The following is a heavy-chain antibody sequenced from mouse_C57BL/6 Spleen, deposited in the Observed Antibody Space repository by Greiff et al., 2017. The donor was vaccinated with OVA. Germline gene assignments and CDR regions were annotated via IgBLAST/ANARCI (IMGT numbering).Heavy chain of an antibody. V-gene: IGHV1-58*01. Sequence: EVQLQQSGAELVRPGSSVKMSCKTSGYTFTSYGINWVKQRPGQGLEWIGYIYIGNGYTEYNEKFKGKATLTSDTSSSTAYMQLSSLTSEDSAIYSCARAEDYYGSSYWYFDVWGTGTTVTVSS. CDR1: GYTFTSYG. CDR2: IYIGNGYT. J-gene: IGHJ1*03. CDR3: ARAEDYYGSSYWYFDV. D-gene: IGHD1-1*01.